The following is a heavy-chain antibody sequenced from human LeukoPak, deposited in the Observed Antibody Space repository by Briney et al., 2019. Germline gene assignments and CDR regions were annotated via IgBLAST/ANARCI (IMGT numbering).Heavy chain of an antibody. D-gene: IGHD2-15*01. CDR2: ISGSGGST. J-gene: IGHJ6*02. CDR1: GFTFSSYA. V-gene: IGHV3-23*01. Sequence: GGSLRLSCAASGFTFSSYAKSWVRQAPGKGLEWVSAISGSGGSTYYADSVKGRFTISRDNSKNTLYLQMNSLRAEDTAVYYCAKSGCSGGSCYPGYYYYGMDVWGQGTTVTVSS. CDR3: AKSGCSGGSCYPGYYYYGMDV.